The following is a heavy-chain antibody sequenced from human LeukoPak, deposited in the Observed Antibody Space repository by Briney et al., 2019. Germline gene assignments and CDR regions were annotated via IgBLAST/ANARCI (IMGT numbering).Heavy chain of an antibody. CDR2: MNHSGSS. V-gene: IGHV4-34*01. D-gene: IGHD3-10*01. J-gene: IGHJ6*03. CDR3: ARRLGRKFGERFYYYHYMDV. CDR1: GWTFSGYY. Sequence: SETLSLTCAVYGWTFSGYYWSWIRQPPGKGLEWIGEMNHSGSSNYNPSLKSGVIISVNTSKHQFSLKLSSVTAADTAVYYCARRLGRKFGERFYYYHYMDVWGKGTTVTISS.